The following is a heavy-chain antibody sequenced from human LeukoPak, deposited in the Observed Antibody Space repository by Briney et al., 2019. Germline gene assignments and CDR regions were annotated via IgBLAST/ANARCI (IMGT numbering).Heavy chain of an antibody. CDR3: AKSPNGVGSYAIAGDY. D-gene: IGHD3-16*01. Sequence: PGGSLRLSCAASGFTFSSYAMSWVRQAPGKGLEWVSAISGTGSRTYSADSVKGRFTISRDNSKNTLYLQMNTLRAEDTAVYYCAKSPNGVGSYAIAGDYWGQGTLVTVSS. CDR2: ISGTGSRT. J-gene: IGHJ4*02. CDR1: GFTFSSYA. V-gene: IGHV3-23*01.